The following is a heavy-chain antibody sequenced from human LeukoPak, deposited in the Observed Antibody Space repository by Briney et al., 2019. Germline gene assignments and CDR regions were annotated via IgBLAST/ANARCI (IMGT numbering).Heavy chain of an antibody. CDR3: AKGSGWYFY. CDR2: VHYSGRT. J-gene: IGHJ4*02. D-gene: IGHD6-19*01. V-gene: IGHV4-59*13. Sequence: PSETLSLTRSVSGGSMTSDYWSWIRQPPGKGLEWIAYVHYSGRTNYNPSLKSRVTISLDTAKNQFSLKVTSVTAADTAMYYCAKGSGWYFYWGQGILVTVSS. CDR1: GGSMTSDY.